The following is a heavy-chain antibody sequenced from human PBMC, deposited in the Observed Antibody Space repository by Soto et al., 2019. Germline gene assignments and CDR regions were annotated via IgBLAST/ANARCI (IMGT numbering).Heavy chain of an antibody. CDR1: GLTFSTYG. CDR2: ISYDGSNK. V-gene: IGHV3-30*18. J-gene: IGHJ4*02. Sequence: SLRLSSAPSGLTFSTYGMHWVRQAPGKGLDWVAVISYDGSNKYYVDSVKGRFTISRDNSKNTLYLQMNSLRAEDTALYYCAKDTSQMAAIGLLDYWGQGTQVTVSS. CDR3: AKDTSQMAAIGLLDY. D-gene: IGHD6-19*01.